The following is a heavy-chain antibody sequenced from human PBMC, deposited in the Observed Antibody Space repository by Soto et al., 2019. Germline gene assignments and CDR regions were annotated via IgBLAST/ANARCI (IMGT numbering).Heavy chain of an antibody. Sequence: PGGSLRLSCAASGFTFSSYSMNWVRQAPGKGLEWVSSISSSSSYIYYADSVKGRFTISRDNAKNSLYLQMNSLRAEDTAVYYCARRRSNWNYCWLDPWGQGTLVTVSS. CDR2: ISSSSSYI. V-gene: IGHV3-21*01. CDR3: ARRRSNWNYCWLDP. CDR1: GFTFSSYS. J-gene: IGHJ5*02. D-gene: IGHD1-7*01.